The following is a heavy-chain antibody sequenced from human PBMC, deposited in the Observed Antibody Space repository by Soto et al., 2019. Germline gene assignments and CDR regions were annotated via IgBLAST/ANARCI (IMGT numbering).Heavy chain of an antibody. CDR1: GGSISSYY. V-gene: IGHV4-59*08. Sequence: QVQLQESGPGLVKPSETLSLTGTVSGGSISSYYWSWIRQPPGKGLEWIGYIHYSGSTNYNPSLRSGVTISGYTSKNQFSLKLSSVTAADTAVYYCARGHYDFWSGYFATVDFWGQGILVTVSS. D-gene: IGHD3-3*01. CDR3: ARGHYDFWSGYFATVDF. J-gene: IGHJ4*02. CDR2: IHYSGST.